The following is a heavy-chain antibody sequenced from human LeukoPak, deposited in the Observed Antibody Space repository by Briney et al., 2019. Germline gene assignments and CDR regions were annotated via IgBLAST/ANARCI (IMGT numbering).Heavy chain of an antibody. D-gene: IGHD6-19*01. CDR1: GFTFSSYS. CDR3: ARDPSGWENSFDY. Sequence: PGGSLRLSCAASGFTFSSYSMNWVRQAPGKGLEWVSSISSSSSYIYYADSVKGRFTISRDNAKNSLYQQMNSLRAEDTAVYYCARDPSGWENSFDYWGQGTLVTVSS. J-gene: IGHJ4*02. CDR2: ISSSSSYI. V-gene: IGHV3-21*01.